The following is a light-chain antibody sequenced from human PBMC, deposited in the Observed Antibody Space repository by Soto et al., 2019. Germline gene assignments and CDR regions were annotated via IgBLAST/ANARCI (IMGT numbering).Light chain of an antibody. V-gene: IGKV3-15*01. CDR1: QSVSSN. J-gene: IGKJ1*01. Sequence: EIVMTQSPATLSVSPGERATLSCRASQSVSSNLAWYQQKPGQAPRLLIYGASTRATGIPARFSGSGSWIDFSLIISSLQSEDVAIYYCKQYNNWPRTFGQGTKVEIK. CDR2: GAS. CDR3: KQYNNWPRT.